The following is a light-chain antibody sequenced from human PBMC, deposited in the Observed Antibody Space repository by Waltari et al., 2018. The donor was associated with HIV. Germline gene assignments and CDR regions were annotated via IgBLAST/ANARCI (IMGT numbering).Light chain of an antibody. J-gene: IGKJ1*01. CDR2: LGS. CDR3: MQALQPPWT. Sequence: IMMTQSPLSLPVTPGEPASISCRSSQSLLHDNGDKHLDWYPQKPGQSPQLLIYLGSNRASGVPDRFSGSGSGTDFTLKISRVEAEDVGVYYCMQALQPPWTFGQGTKVEIK. V-gene: IGKV2-28*01. CDR1: QSLLHDNGDKH.